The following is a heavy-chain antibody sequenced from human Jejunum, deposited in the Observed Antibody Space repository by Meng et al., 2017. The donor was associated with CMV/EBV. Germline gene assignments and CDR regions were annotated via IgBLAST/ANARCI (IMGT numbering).Heavy chain of an antibody. D-gene: IGHD6-25*01. Sequence: QVQLVQSGAEVKKPGASVKVSCKASGYTLTGYYLHWVRQAPGQGLEWTGRTSPNNGDTKYAQKFQGRVTMTRDTSINTAYMELTRLTSDDTAVYYCARDSGSWHYYFDYWGQGTLVTVSS. CDR2: TSPNNGDT. CDR1: GYTLTGYY. V-gene: IGHV1-2*06. CDR3: ARDSGSWHYYFDY. J-gene: IGHJ4*02.